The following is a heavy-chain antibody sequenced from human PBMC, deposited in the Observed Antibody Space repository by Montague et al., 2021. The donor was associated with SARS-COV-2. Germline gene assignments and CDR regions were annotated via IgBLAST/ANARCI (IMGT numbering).Heavy chain of an antibody. V-gene: IGHV4-34*01. J-gene: IGHJ4*02. D-gene: IGHD5-12*01. Sequence: SETLSLTCAVYGASSSNYYWSWIRQSPGKGLEWVGEINHSGYTDYNPSLESRLTISLDSSKKQFSLKMTSVTAADTATYYCASAPRYSFGFWAYWGQGTLVSVSS. CDR2: INHSGYT. CDR1: GASSSNYY. CDR3: ASAPRYSFGFWAY.